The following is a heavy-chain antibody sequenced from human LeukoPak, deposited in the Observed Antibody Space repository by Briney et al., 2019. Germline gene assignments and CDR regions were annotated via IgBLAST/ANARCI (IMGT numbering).Heavy chain of an antibody. CDR3: ARRSRRGATTDY. V-gene: IGHV1-18*01. CDR1: GYTFTSHG. D-gene: IGHD1-26*01. J-gene: IGHJ4*02. CDR2: ISVYNGNT. Sequence: ASVKVSCKASGYTFTSHGVSWVRQAPGQGLEWMGWISVYNGNTNYAQKLQGRVTMTTDTSTSTAYMELRSLRSDDTAVYYCARRSRRGATTDYWGQGTLVTVSS.